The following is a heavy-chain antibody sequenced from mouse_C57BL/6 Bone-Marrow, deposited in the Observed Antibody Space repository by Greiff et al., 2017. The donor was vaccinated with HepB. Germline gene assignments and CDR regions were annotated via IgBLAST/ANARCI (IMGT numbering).Heavy chain of an antibody. Sequence: QVTLKESGPGILQSSQTLSLTCSFSGFSLSTSGMGVSWIRQPSGKGLEWLAHIYWDDDKRYNPSLKSRLTISKDTSRNQVFLKITSVDTADTATYYCARSEGVFITTVVAPYYAMDYWGQGTSVTVSS. CDR2: IYWDDDK. D-gene: IGHD1-1*01. CDR3: ARSEGVFITTVVAPYYAMDY. J-gene: IGHJ4*01. CDR1: GFSLSTSGMG. V-gene: IGHV8-12*01.